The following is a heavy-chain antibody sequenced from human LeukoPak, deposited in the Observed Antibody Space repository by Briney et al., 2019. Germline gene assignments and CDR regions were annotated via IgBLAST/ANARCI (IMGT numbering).Heavy chain of an antibody. CDR1: GYTLTNYY. CDR2: INPSGGST. CDR3: ARDDSISILWW. D-gene: IGHD2-21*01. V-gene: IGHV1-46*01. J-gene: IGHJ1*01. Sequence: ASLKVSCKASGYTLTNYYLHGVRQTPGQRREWRRIINPSGGSTNYAKKFQGRVTTTRDTSTSTVYMELSSLRSEDTASYDCARDDSISILWWWGQGTLVTVSS.